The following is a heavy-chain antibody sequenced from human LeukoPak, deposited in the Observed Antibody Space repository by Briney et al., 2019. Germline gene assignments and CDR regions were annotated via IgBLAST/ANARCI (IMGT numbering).Heavy chain of an antibody. J-gene: IGHJ4*02. CDR1: DGSICSSNW. D-gene: IGHD4-17*01. CDR2: IYHSGST. V-gene: IGHV4-4*02. CDR3: ASGDYADLDY. Sequence: SGTLSLTCAVSDGSICSSNWWSWVRQPPGKGLEWIGEIYHSGSTNYNPSLKSRVTISVDTSKNQFSLKLSSVTAADTAVYYCASGDYADLDYWGQGTLVTVSS.